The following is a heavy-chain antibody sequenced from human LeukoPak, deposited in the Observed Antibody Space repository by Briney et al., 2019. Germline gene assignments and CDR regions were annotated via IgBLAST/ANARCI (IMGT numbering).Heavy chain of an antibody. CDR2: ISYDGSNK. Sequence: PGGSLRLSCAASGFTFSSYAMHWVRQAPGKGLEWVAVISYDGSNKYYADSVKGRFTISRDNSKNTLYLQMNSLRAEDTAVYYCARDRGSSTKVALGGPFDYWGQGTLATVSS. CDR3: ARDRGSSTKVALGGPFDY. D-gene: IGHD1-26*01. V-gene: IGHV3-30-3*01. CDR1: GFTFSSYA. J-gene: IGHJ4*02.